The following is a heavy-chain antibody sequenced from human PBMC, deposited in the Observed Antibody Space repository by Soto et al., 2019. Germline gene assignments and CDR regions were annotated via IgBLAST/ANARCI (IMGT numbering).Heavy chain of an antibody. CDR2: ISASGANT. V-gene: IGHV3-23*01. D-gene: IGHD2-8*01. J-gene: IGHJ4*02. CDR1: GFIFSNYA. Sequence: GGSLRLSCAASGFIFSNYAMTWARQVPGKGLEWVSAISASGANTYYADSVKGRFTIFRDNSKSALYLQMNSLRVEDTAVYYCANWVEGTMVYFDSWGQGTLVTVSS. CDR3: ANWVEGTMVYFDS.